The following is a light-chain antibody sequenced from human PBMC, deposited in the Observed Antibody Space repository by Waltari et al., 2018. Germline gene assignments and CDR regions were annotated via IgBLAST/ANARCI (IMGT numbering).Light chain of an antibody. Sequence: DIAMTQSPDSLAVSLGERATINCKSSRSVLSTDNNKNYLTWYQQTPGQPPLLLISWASPRESGVPDRFIGSGSGTDFTLTISSLQAEDVAVYYCHQHYTTPWTFGQGTQVEL. CDR1: RSVLSTDNNKNY. CDR2: WAS. J-gene: IGKJ1*01. CDR3: HQHYTTPWT. V-gene: IGKV4-1*01.